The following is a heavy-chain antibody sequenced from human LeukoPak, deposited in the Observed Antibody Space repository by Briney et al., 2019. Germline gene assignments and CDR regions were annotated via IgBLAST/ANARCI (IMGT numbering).Heavy chain of an antibody. Sequence: GGSLRLSCAASGFTFSSYAMSWVRQAPGKGLEWVSAISGSGGSTYYADSVKGRFTISRDNSKNTLYLQMNSLRAEDTAVYYCAKSEVLAASPYYYGMDVWGQGTMVTVSS. CDR3: AKSEVLAASPYYYGMDV. CDR1: GFTFSSYA. D-gene: IGHD2-2*01. J-gene: IGHJ6*02. CDR2: ISGSGGST. V-gene: IGHV3-23*01.